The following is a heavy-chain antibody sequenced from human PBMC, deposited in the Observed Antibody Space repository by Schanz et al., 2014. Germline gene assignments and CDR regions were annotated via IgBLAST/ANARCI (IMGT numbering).Heavy chain of an antibody. CDR1: GYTFTSDS. CDR2: INPSGGST. V-gene: IGHV1-46*01. D-gene: IGHD3-10*01. Sequence: QVQLVQSGAEVKKPGASVKVSCKASGYTFTSDSMHWVRQAPGQGLEWMGMINPSGGSTTYAQKFQGRVTITADRSTSTAYMELSSLRSEDTAVHYCARGRGFYDYWGQGTLXTVSS. CDR3: ARGRGFYDY. J-gene: IGHJ4*02.